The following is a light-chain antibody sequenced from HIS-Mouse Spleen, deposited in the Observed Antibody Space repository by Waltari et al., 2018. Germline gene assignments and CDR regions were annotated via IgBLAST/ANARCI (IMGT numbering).Light chain of an antibody. CDR3: SSYTSSSTYV. Sequence: QSALTQPASVSGSPGQSITISCTGTSSDVGGYHYVSWYQQHPGEAPKLMIYEVSNRTSGVSNRVPGSKSGNTASLTISGLQAREEADYYCSSYTSSSTYVFGTGTKVTVL. CDR1: SSDVGGYHY. CDR2: EVS. J-gene: IGLJ1*01. V-gene: IGLV2-14*01.